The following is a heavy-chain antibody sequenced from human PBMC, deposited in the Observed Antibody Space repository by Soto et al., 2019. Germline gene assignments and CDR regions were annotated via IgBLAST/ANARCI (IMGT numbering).Heavy chain of an antibody. CDR2: IYYSGST. V-gene: IGHV4-31*03. J-gene: IGHJ6*02. D-gene: IGHD4-17*01. CDR3: ARDRGDHYSYYGMDV. CDR1: GGSISSGGYY. Sequence: SETLSLTCTVSGGSISSGGYYWSWIRQHPGKGLEWIGYIYYSGSTYYNPSLKSRVTISVDTSKNQFSLKLSSVTAADTAVYYCARDRGDHYSYYGMDVWGQGPTVTVSS.